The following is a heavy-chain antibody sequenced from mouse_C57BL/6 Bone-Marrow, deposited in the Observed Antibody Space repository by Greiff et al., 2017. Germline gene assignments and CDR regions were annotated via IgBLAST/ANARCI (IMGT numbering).Heavy chain of an antibody. CDR2: IYPRSGNT. J-gene: IGHJ4*01. Sequence: QVTLKESGAELARPGASVKLSCKASGYTFTSYGISWVKQRTGQGLEWIGEIYPRSGNTYYNEKFKGKATLTADKSSSTAYMELRSLTSEDSAVXFCARGYSNYARGYYAMDYGGQGTSVTVSS. V-gene: IGHV1-81*01. CDR1: GYTFTSYG. D-gene: IGHD2-5*01. CDR3: ARGYSNYARGYYAMDY.